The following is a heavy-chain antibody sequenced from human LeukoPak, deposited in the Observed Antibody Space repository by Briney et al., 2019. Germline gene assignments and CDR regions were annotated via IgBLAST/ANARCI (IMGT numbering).Heavy chain of an antibody. V-gene: IGHV4-30-4*01. CDR3: ARRDDYFDS. J-gene: IGHJ4*02. D-gene: IGHD5-24*01. Sequence: SQTLSVTCTVFGDSINDYYWSWIRQPPGKGLEWIGYKYHRGSTSYNPSLEGRVTISLDTSKNQFSLKLQSVTAADTAVYYCARRDDYFDSWGQGTLVTVSS. CDR1: GDSINDYY. CDR2: KYHRGST.